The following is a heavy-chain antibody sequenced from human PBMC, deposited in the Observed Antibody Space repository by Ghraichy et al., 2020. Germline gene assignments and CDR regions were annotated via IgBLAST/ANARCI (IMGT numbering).Heavy chain of an antibody. D-gene: IGHD3-10*01. V-gene: IGHV4-59*01. CDR3: ARDLSGDRYGYFDL. CDR2: IYYSGST. J-gene: IGHJ2*01. Sequence: SETLSLTCTVSGGSISSYYWSWIRQPPGKGLEWIGYIYYSGSTNYNPSLKSRVTISVDTSKNQFSLKLSSVTAADTAVYYCARDLSGDRYGYFDLWGRGTLVTVSS. CDR1: GGSISSYY.